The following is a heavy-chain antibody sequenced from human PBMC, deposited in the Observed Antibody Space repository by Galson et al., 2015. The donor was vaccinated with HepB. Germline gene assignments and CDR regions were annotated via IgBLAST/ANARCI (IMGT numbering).Heavy chain of an antibody. CDR1: GFTFSDYY. CDR2: ISASAPYP. D-gene: IGHD4-17*01. J-gene: IGHJ4*02. V-gene: IGHV3-11*06. CDR3: ARVAASDYGDHAHFDY. Sequence: SLRLSCAASGFTFSDYYMTWIRQAPGKGLEWLSYISASAPYPNYADSVKGRFTISRDNAKNSLYLQMYSLTAEDTAVFYCARVAASDYGDHAHFDYWGQGTLVTVFS.